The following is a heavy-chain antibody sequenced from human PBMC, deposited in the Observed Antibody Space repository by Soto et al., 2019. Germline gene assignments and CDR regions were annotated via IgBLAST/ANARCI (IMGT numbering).Heavy chain of an antibody. J-gene: IGHJ6*02. D-gene: IGHD3-10*01. CDR3: ARHSYYGSGSYYSYYYYYGMDV. V-gene: IGHV5-51*01. Sequence: LGESLKISCKGSGYSFTSYWIGWVRQMPGKGLEWMGIIYPGDSDTRYSPSFQGQVTISADKSISTAYLQWSSLKASDTAMYYCARHSYYGSGSYYSYYYYYGMDVWGQGTTVTVSS. CDR2: IYPGDSDT. CDR1: GYSFTSYW.